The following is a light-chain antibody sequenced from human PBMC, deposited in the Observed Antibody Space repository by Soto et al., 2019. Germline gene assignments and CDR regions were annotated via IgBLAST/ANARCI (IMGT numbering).Light chain of an antibody. CDR3: QQYGSSPMT. Sequence: EIVLTQSPGTLSLSPGERATLSCRASQSVSSSYLAWYQQKPGQAPRLLIYGASSRATGMPDRFSGSGSGTDFTLTISRLEPEDFAVYYCQQYGSSPMTFGQGNQVEIK. J-gene: IGKJ1*01. CDR1: QSVSSSY. CDR2: GAS. V-gene: IGKV3-20*01.